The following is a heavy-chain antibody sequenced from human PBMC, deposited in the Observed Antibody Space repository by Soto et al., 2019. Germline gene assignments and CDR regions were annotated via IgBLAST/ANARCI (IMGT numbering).Heavy chain of an antibody. CDR2: IDPSDSYT. Sequence: PGESLKISCKGSGYSFTSYWISWVRQMPGKGLEWMGRIDPSDSYTNYSPSFQGHVTISADRSISTAYLQWSGLKASDTAMYYCARPLLPDYYDSSVGAFDIWGQGTMVTVSS. CDR1: GYSFTSYW. J-gene: IGHJ3*02. V-gene: IGHV5-10-1*01. D-gene: IGHD3-22*01. CDR3: ARPLLPDYYDSSVGAFDI.